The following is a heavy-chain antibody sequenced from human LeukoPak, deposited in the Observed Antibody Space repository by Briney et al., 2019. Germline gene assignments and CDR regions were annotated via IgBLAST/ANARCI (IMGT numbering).Heavy chain of an antibody. V-gene: IGHV3-23*01. Sequence: PGGSLRLSCAASGFTFRSYAMSWVRQAPGKGLGWVSLITGSGDNTDYTDSVKGRFTISRDTSKNTLHLQMNSLRAEDTALYYCAKGHYSGSGDYFDYWGQGALVTVSS. CDR3: AKGHYSGSGDYFDY. D-gene: IGHD3-10*01. CDR2: ITGSGDNT. CDR1: GFTFRSYA. J-gene: IGHJ4*02.